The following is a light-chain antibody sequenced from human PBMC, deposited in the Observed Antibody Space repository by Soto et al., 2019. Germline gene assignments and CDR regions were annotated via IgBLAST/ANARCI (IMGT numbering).Light chain of an antibody. CDR3: QQYENLPLT. CDR1: QDISNY. J-gene: IGKJ3*01. CDR2: DAS. Sequence: DIQMTQSPSSLSASVGDRVTITCQASQDISNYLNWYQQKPGRAPKLLIYDASKLETVVPTRFSGVVSRTDFTFTISGLQPEDFATYFCQQYENLPLTFGTGTKVHIK. V-gene: IGKV1-33*01.